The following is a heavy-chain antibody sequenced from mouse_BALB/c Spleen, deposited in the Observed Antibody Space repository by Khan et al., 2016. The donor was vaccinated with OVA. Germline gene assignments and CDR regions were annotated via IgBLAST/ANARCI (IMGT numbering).Heavy chain of an antibody. Sequence: EVELVESGGGLVKPGGSLKLSCAASGFTFSSYAMSWVRQTPEKRLEWVATISSGGSLTYYPDSVQGRFTISRDNGKNTLYLLMSSLRSEDTAMYYCVRVYFGYFDYWGQGTTLTGSS. CDR3: VRVYFGYFDY. J-gene: IGHJ2*01. D-gene: IGHD2-1*01. V-gene: IGHV5-9-3*01. CDR2: ISSGGSLT. CDR1: GFTFSSYA.